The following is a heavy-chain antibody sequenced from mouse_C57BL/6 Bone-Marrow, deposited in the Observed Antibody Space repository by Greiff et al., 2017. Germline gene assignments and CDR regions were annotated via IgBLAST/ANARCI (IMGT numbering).Heavy chain of an antibody. CDR2: ISYDGSN. CDR3: ARDQGGYYGGDY. Sequence: DVQLQESGPGLVKPSQSLSLTCSVTGYSITSGYYWNWIRQFPGNKLEWMGYISYDGSNNYNPSLKNRISITRDTSKNQFFLKLNSVTTEDTATYYCARDQGGYYGGDYWGQGTTLTVSS. CDR1: GYSITSGYY. D-gene: IGHD1-1*01. J-gene: IGHJ2*01. V-gene: IGHV3-6*01.